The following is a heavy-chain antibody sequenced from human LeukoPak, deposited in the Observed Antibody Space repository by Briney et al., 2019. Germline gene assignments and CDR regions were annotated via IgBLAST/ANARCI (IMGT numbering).Heavy chain of an antibody. D-gene: IGHD4-23*01. CDR2: IKTDGSEK. Sequence: GGSLRLSCEASGFTFSTYWMTWVRQAPGKGLEWVANIKTDGSEKEYVDSVKGRFTISSDKSKNTLYLQMKRLRVEDTAIYYCAKDIGGNSGTLDYWGQGALVTVSS. V-gene: IGHV3-7*03. CDR3: AKDIGGNSGTLDY. CDR1: GFTFSTYW. J-gene: IGHJ4*02.